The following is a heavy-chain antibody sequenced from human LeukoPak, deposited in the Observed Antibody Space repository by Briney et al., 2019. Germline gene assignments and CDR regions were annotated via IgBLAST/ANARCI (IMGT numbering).Heavy chain of an antibody. V-gene: IGHV4-34*01. D-gene: IGHD2-2*01. CDR1: GDSFSDYY. J-gene: IGHJ4*02. Sequence: SETLSLTCDVSGDSFSDYYWSWIRQPPGKGLEWIGEINHSGSTNYNPSLKSRVTISVDTSKDQFSLKLSSVTAADTAVYYCARRKSRNCSSTSCTSPYYFDYWGQGTLVTVSS. CDR2: INHSGST. CDR3: ARRKSRNCSSTSCTSPYYFDY.